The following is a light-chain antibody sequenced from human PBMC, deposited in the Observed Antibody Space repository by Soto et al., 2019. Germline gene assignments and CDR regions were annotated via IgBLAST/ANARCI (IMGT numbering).Light chain of an antibody. CDR1: TSNIGSNI. Sequence: QPVLTQPPSASGTPGQRVTISCSGSTSNIGSNIVNWYQQLPGTAPKLLIYNNNQRPSGVPDRFSGSKSGTSASLAISGLQSEDEADYYCAAWDDSLNGVVFGGGTKLTVL. V-gene: IGLV1-44*01. CDR3: AAWDDSLNGVV. J-gene: IGLJ2*01. CDR2: NNN.